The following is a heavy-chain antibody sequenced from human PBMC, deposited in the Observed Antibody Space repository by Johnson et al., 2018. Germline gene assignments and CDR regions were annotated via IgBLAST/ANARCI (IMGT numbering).Heavy chain of an antibody. CDR2: ISGSGGST. V-gene: IGHV3-23*01. CDR1: GFTFSSYA. Sequence: EVQLLESGGGLVQRGGSLRLSCAASGFTFSSYAMSWVRQAPGRGLEWVSAISGSGGSTFYADSVKGRFNISRDNSKNTLYLQMNSLRVEDTAVYYCAKDSAYRGAFDIWGQGTMGSVSS. D-gene: IGHD3-16*01. CDR3: AKDSAYRGAFDI. J-gene: IGHJ3*02.